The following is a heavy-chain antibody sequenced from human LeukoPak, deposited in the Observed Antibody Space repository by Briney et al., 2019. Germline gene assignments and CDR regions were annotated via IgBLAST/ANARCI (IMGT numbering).Heavy chain of an antibody. D-gene: IGHD2-2*01. CDR2: ISYDGSNK. CDR1: GFTFSSYG. CDR3: ARDNWFEYQLHRG. V-gene: IGHV3-30*03. J-gene: IGHJ4*02. Sequence: GGSLRLSCAASGFTFSSYGMHWVRQAPGKGLEWVAVISYDGSNKYYADSVKGRFTISRDNSKNTLYLQMNSLRAEDTAVYYCARDNWFEYQLHRGWGQGTLVTVSS.